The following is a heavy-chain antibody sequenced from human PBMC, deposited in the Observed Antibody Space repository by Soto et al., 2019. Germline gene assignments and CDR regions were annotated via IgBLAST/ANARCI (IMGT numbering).Heavy chain of an antibody. V-gene: IGHV1-18*01. Sequence: GASVKVSCKASGYTFTSYGISWVRQAPGQGLEWMGWISAYNGNTNYAQKLQGRVTMTTDTSTSTAYMELRSLRSDDTAVYYCARAVAQQPQTRRPPTAYRVAFWFDPWGQGTLVTVSS. D-gene: IGHD6-13*01. CDR2: ISAYNGNT. CDR3: ARAVAQQPQTRRPPTAYRVAFWFDP. CDR1: GYTFTSYG. J-gene: IGHJ5*02.